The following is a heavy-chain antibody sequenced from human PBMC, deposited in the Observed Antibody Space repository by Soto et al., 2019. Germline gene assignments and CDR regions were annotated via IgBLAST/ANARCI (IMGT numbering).Heavy chain of an antibody. CDR3: ARDRYSKSDYKYGMHV. Sequence: GWALRLSCAASGFTGSSNYMTWARQAGGRGLEGVSVIYSDGTTRYADAVKGRFTISRDNSKNTLYLQMNSLSAEDTAVYYCARDRYSKSDYKYGMHVWGQRPTVTVSS. D-gene: IGHD6-13*01. CDR2: IYSDGTT. CDR1: GFTGSSNY. V-gene: IGHV3-53*01. J-gene: IGHJ6*02.